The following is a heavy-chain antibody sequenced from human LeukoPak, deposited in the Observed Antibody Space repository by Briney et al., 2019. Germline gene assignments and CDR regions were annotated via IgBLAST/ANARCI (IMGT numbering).Heavy chain of an antibody. CDR3: ANSYCSSTSCYLYYFDY. D-gene: IGHD2-2*01. V-gene: IGHV3-23*01. J-gene: IGHJ4*02. CDR1: GFTFSSYA. CDR2: ISGSGGST. Sequence: KSGGSLRLSCAASGFTFSSYAMSWVRQAPGKGLEWVSAISGSGGSTYYADSVKGRFTISRDNSKNTLYLQMNSLRAEDTAVYYCANSYCSSTSCYLYYFDYWGQGTLVTVSS.